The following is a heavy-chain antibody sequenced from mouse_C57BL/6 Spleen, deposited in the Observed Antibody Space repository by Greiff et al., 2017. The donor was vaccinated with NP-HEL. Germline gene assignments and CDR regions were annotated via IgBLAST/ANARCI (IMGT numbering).Heavy chain of an antibody. Sequence: QVQLQQPGAELVRPGTSVKLSCKASGYTFTSYWMHWVKQRPGQGLEWIGVIDPSDSYTNYNPKFKGKATLTLDTSSSTAFLQFNRLTSEDSAVYYCARKGDYAMDYWGQGTSVTVSS. CDR2: IDPSDSYT. J-gene: IGHJ4*01. CDR1: GYTFTSYW. V-gene: IGHV1-59*01. CDR3: ARKGDYAMDY.